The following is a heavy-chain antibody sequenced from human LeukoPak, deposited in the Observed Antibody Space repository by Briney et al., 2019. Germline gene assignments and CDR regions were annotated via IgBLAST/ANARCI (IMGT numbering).Heavy chain of an antibody. D-gene: IGHD3-22*01. CDR1: GFTFNSYA. V-gene: IGHV3-30*04. Sequence: GGPLRLSCAASGFTFNSYAMHWVRQAPGKGLEWVAVISYDGSNKYYADSVKGRFTISRDNSKNTLYLQMNSLRAEDTAVYYCAKSPMIVLSPDYWGQGTLVTVSS. CDR2: ISYDGSNK. J-gene: IGHJ4*02. CDR3: AKSPMIVLSPDY.